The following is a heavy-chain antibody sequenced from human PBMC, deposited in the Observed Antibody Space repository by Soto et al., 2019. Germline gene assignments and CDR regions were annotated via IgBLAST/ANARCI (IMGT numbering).Heavy chain of an antibody. J-gene: IGHJ4*02. V-gene: IGHV3-33*01. CDR1: GFTFSSYG. Sequence: GGSLRLSCAASGFTFSSYGMHWVRQAPGKGLEWVAVIWYDGSNKYYADSVKGRFTISRDNSKNTLYLQMNSLGAEDTAVYYCARDRDCSGGSCYFWIDYWGQGTLVTVSS. CDR3: ARDRDCSGGSCYFWIDY. D-gene: IGHD2-15*01. CDR2: IWYDGSNK.